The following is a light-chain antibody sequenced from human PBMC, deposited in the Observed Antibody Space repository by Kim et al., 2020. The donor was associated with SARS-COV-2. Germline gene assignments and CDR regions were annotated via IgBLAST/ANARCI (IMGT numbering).Light chain of an antibody. CDR3: NSLDSSGNHWV. V-gene: IGLV3-19*01. J-gene: IGLJ3*02. Sequence: ALGQTVRITCQGDSLRSYYASWYQQKPGQAPVLVIYGKNNRPSGIPDRFSGSSSGNTASLTITGAQAEDEADYYCNSLDSSGNHWVFGGGTKVTVL. CDR2: GKN. CDR1: SLRSYY.